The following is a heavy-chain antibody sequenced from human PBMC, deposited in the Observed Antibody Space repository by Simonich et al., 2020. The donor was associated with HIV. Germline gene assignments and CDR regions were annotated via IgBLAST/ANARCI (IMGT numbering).Heavy chain of an antibody. Sequence: EVQLVESGGGLVQPGRSLRLSCAASGFTFDDYAMHWVRQAPGKGREWVSGIRWNSGSIGYADSVKGRFTISRDNAKNSLYLQMNSLRAEDMALYYCAKDRYSSSSGGFDYWGQGTLVTVSS. CDR3: AKDRYSSSSGGFDY. CDR2: IRWNSGSI. CDR1: GFTFDDYA. D-gene: IGHD6-6*01. J-gene: IGHJ4*02. V-gene: IGHV3-9*03.